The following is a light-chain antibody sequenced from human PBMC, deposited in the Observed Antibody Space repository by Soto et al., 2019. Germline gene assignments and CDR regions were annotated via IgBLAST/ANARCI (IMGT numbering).Light chain of an antibody. V-gene: IGLV2-11*01. CDR1: SSDVGGYNY. CDR2: DVS. CDR3: CDGTSVV. J-gene: IGLJ2*01. Sequence: QSALTQPRSVSGSPGQSVAISCTGTSSDVGGYNYVSWYQQHPGKAPKLDMYDVSARPSGVPDRFSGSKSGNTASLTISGLQAEDEDDYCCCDGTSVVFGGGTKLTVL.